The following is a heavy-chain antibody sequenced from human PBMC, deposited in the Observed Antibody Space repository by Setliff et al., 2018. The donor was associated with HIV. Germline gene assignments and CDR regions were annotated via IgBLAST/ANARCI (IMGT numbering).Heavy chain of an antibody. V-gene: IGHV3-30*04. CDR3: ASRGVPAAPTELYFDY. D-gene: IGHD2-2*01. CDR1: GFTFSSYA. J-gene: IGHJ4*02. Sequence: SLKISCAASGFTFSSYAMHWVRQAPGKGLEWVAVISYDGSNKYYADSVKGRFTISRDNPKNTLYLQMNSPRAEDTAVYYCASRGVPAAPTELYFDYWGQGTLVTVSS. CDR2: ISYDGSNK.